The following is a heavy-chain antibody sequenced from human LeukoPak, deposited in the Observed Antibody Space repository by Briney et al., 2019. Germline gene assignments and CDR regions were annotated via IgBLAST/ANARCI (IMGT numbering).Heavy chain of an antibody. J-gene: IGHJ5*02. CDR2: INSDGSST. V-gene: IGHV3-74*03. Sequence: GGSLRLSCVASGFTFSNYCMHWVRHAPGKGLVWVSRINSDGSSTTYADSVKGRFTISRDNAKNTLYLQMNSLTAEDTAVYYCARDPHGYWWFDPWGQGTLVTVSS. CDR1: GFTFSNYC. D-gene: IGHD5-18*01. CDR3: ARDPHGYWWFDP.